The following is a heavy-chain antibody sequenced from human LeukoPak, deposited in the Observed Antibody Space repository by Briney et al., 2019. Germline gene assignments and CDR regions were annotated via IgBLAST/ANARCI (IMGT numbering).Heavy chain of an antibody. CDR2: IRSKGKSYAT. D-gene: IGHD5-12*01. CDR1: GFTFSGSD. Sequence: PGGSLRLSCAASGFTFSGSDIQGVREASGKGGEWGGGIRSKGKSYATAYAESVKGRFTISRADSENTAYLQMNSLKTEDTAVYYCTRLGEYSGNSDDYWGQGTLVTVSS. CDR3: TRLGEYSGNSDDY. V-gene: IGHV3-73*01. J-gene: IGHJ4*02.